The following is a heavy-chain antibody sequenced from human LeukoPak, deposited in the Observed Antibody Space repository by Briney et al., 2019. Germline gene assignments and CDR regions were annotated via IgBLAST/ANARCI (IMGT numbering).Heavy chain of an antibody. J-gene: IGHJ4*02. D-gene: IGHD2-2*01. CDR1: GGSFSGYY. Sequence: PSETLSLTCAVYGGSFSGYYWSWIRQPPGKGLEWIGEINHSGSSNYNPSLKSRVTISVDTSKNQFSLKLSSVAAADTAVYYCARGGCDGPGYWGQGTLVTVSS. CDR3: ARGGCDGPGY. CDR2: INHSGSS. V-gene: IGHV4-34*01.